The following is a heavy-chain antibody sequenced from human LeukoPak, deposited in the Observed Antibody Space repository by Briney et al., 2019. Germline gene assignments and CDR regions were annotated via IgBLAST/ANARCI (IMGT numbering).Heavy chain of an antibody. Sequence: SETLSLTCTVSGGSLSSSSYYWGWIRQPPGKGLEWIGSIYYSGSTYYNPSLKSRVTISVDTSKNQFSLKLSSVTAADTAVYYCARHAGDYGNYFDYWGQGTLVTVSS. J-gene: IGHJ4*02. CDR1: GGSLSSSSYY. D-gene: IGHD4-17*01. CDR3: ARHAGDYGNYFDY. V-gene: IGHV4-39*01. CDR2: IYYSGST.